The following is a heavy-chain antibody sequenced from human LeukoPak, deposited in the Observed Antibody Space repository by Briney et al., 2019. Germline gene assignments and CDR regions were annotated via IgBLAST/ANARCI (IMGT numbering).Heavy chain of an antibody. Sequence: GGFLRLSCTASGFTFSTYWMSWVHQAPGKGLEWVANTREDGSEKYYVDSVKGRFTISRDNAKNSLYLQMNSLRAEDTAVYYCARELAGHYYGSGSSFDYWGQGTLVTVSS. J-gene: IGHJ4*02. D-gene: IGHD3-10*01. CDR3: ARELAGHYYGSGSSFDY. CDR2: TREDGSEK. V-gene: IGHV3-7*01. CDR1: GFTFSTYW.